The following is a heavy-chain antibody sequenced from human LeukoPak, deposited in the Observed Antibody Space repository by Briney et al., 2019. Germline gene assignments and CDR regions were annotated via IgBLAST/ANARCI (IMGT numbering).Heavy chain of an antibody. CDR3: ARVSVVVPAAIGMYYYGMDV. CDR2: MNPNSGNT. J-gene: IGHJ6*02. V-gene: IGHV1-8*01. Sequence: ASVKVSCKASGYTFTSYDINWVRQAPGQGLEWMGWMNPNSGNTGYAQKFQGRVTMTRNTSISTAYMELSSLRSEDTAVYYCARVSVVVPAAIGMYYYGMDVWGQGTTVTVSS. CDR1: GYTFTSYD. D-gene: IGHD2-2*01.